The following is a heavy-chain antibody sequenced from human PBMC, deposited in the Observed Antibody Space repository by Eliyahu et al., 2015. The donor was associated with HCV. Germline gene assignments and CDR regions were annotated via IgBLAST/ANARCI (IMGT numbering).Heavy chain of an antibody. D-gene: IGHD2-2*01. CDR2: IYYSGST. Sequence: QLQLQESGPGLVKPSETLSLTCTVSGGSISSSSYYWGWIRQPPRKGLEWIGSIYYSGSTYYNPSLKSRVTISVDTSKNQFSLKLSSVTAADTAVYYCARHQNTPPQDIVVVPAAEGWFDPWGQGTLVTVSS. J-gene: IGHJ5*02. CDR1: GGSISSSSYY. V-gene: IGHV4-39*01. CDR3: ARHQNTPPQDIVVVPAAEGWFDP.